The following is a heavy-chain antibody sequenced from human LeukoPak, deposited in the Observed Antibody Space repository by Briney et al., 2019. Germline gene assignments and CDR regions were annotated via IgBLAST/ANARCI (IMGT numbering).Heavy chain of an antibody. D-gene: IGHD4-23*01. CDR1: GGTFSSYA. Sequence: ASVKVSCKASGGTFSSYAISWVRQAPGQGLEWMGGIIPIFGTANYAQKFQGRVTITADKSTSTAYMELSSLRSEDTAVYYCARRRGNSYYFDYWGQGTLVTVSS. J-gene: IGHJ4*02. CDR2: IIPIFGTA. CDR3: ARRRGNSYYFDY. V-gene: IGHV1-69*06.